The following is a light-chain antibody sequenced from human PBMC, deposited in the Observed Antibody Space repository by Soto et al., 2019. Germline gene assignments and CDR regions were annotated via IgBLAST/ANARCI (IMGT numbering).Light chain of an antibody. CDR3: CSYTTSNTRQIV. Sequence: QSALTQPASVSGSPGQAITISCTGTSSDVGGYNYVSWYQQHPGKAPKLMIYDVSNRPSGVSNRFSGSKSGNTASLTISGRQAEDEADYYCCSYTTSNTRQIVFGTGTKLTVL. CDR2: DVS. J-gene: IGLJ1*01. CDR1: SSDVGGYNY. V-gene: IGLV2-14*01.